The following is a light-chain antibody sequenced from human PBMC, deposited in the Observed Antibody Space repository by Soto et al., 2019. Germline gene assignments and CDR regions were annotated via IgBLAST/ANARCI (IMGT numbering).Light chain of an antibody. CDR2: EVT. J-gene: IGLJ2*01. Sequence: QSALTQTPSASGSPGQSVAISCTGTSSDVGGYNSVSWYQHHPGKAPKLIIYEVTKRPSGVPDRFSGSKSGNTASLTVSGLQAEDEADYYCSSYAGSNNFVVFGGGTKVTVL. CDR1: SSDVGGYNS. CDR3: SSYAGSNNFVV. V-gene: IGLV2-8*01.